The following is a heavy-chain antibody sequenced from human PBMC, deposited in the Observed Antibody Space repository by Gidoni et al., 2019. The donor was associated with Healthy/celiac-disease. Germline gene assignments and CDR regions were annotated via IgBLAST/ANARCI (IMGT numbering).Heavy chain of an antibody. CDR1: GFTFISYS. J-gene: IGHJ4*02. D-gene: IGHD6-6*01. CDR3: ARDDSSSSTSFDY. V-gene: IGHV3-21*01. CDR2: ISSSSRSM. Sequence: EVQLVESGGGLVKPGGSLRLSCVASGFTFISYSMNWVRQTPGKGLEWCSSISSSSRSMYYADSVKGRFTISRDNAKNSLYLQMNSLRAEDTAVYYCARDDSSSSTSFDYWGQGTLVTVSS.